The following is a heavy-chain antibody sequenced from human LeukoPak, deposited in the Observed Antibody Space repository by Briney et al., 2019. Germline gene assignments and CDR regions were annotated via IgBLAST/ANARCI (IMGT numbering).Heavy chain of an antibody. V-gene: IGHV4-39*01. CDR2: IYYIGCP. D-gene: IGHD1-26*01. Sequence: SETLSLTCTVSCVSLNSSSYYWGGPRPRQGKGVEWVGRIYYIGCPNYHAPLRRRVTISVDTPKHQLSLMLHSVRVGHRHVFFCARHGLSSKKIVGATIVYWGQGTLVTVSS. CDR1: CVSLNSSSYY. J-gene: IGHJ4*02. CDR3: ARHGLSSKKIVGATIVY.